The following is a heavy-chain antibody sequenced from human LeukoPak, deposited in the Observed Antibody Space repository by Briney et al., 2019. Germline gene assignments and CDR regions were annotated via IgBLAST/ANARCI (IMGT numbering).Heavy chain of an antibody. CDR2: IYTSGST. CDR3: VRAGYHDFWSGFHHYYYYYMDV. J-gene: IGHJ6*03. Sequence: SETLSLTCTVSGGSISSGSYYWSWIRQPAGKGLEWIGRIYTSGSTNYNPSLKSRVTISVDTSKNQFSLMLSSVTAADTAVYYCVRAGYHDFWSGFHHYYYYYMDVWGKGTTVTVSS. D-gene: IGHD3-3*01. CDR1: GGSISSGSYY. V-gene: IGHV4-61*02.